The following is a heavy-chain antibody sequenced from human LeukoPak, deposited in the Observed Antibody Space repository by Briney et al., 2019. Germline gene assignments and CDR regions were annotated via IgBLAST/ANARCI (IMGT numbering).Heavy chain of an antibody. CDR1: GVSLSSDY. J-gene: IGHJ5*02. CDR3: ARRLRQNLFDP. Sequence: PSETLSLTCTVSGVSLSSDYWSWIRLPPGKGLEWIGYIYYSGSSNYNPSLKSRVTMSVDTSKNQFSLKLTSVTAADTAVYYCARRLRQNLFDPWGQGTLVTVSS. D-gene: IGHD4-17*01. CDR2: IYYSGSS. V-gene: IGHV4-59*08.